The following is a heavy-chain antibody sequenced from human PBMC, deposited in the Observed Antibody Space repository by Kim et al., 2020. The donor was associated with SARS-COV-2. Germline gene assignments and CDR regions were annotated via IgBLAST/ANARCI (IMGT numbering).Heavy chain of an antibody. Sequence: DSVRGRFTISGDVAKNMLYLQMNSLTAEDTAVYYCTRDARLTIVSPGAFDIWGRGTMVTVSS. CDR3: TRDARLTIVSPGAFDI. D-gene: IGHD3-10*01. V-gene: IGHV3-74*01. J-gene: IGHJ3*02.